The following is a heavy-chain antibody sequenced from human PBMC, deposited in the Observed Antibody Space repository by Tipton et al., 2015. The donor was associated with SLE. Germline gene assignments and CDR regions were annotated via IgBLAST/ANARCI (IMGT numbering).Heavy chain of an antibody. D-gene: IGHD3-3*01. CDR3: ARHGAPGGDFWSHRNAYFDY. J-gene: IGHJ4*02. CDR2: IYYSGST. V-gene: IGHV4-31*03. CDR1: GGSISSGGYY. Sequence: TLSLTCTVSGGSISSGGYYWSWIRQHPGKGLEWIGYIYYSGSTYYNPSLKSRVTISVDTSKNHFSVKLTSVTAADTAVYYCARHGAPGGDFWSHRNAYFDYWGQGTLVTVSS.